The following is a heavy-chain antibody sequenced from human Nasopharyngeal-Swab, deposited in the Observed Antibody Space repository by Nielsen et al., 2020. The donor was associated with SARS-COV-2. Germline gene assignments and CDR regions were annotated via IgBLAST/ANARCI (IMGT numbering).Heavy chain of an antibody. D-gene: IGHD3-3*01. CDR3: ASHSDFWSGYRALNIANYYMDV. V-gene: IGHV1-69*13. CDR1: GYTFTSYG. CDR2: IIPIFGTA. J-gene: IGHJ6*03. Sequence: SVKVSCKASGYTFTSYGISWVRQAPGQGLEWMGGIIPIFGTANYAQKFQGRVTITADESTSTAYMELSSLRSEDTAVYYCASHSDFWSGYRALNIANYYMDVWGKGTTVTVSS.